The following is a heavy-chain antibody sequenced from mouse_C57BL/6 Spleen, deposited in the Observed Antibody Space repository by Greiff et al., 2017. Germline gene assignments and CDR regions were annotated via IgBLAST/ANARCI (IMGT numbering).Heavy chain of an antibody. CDR3: ARKGSYSNYDENYAMDY. J-gene: IGHJ4*01. CDR2: IYPGSGST. CDR1: GYTFTSYW. Sequence: QVQLKQPGAELVKPGASVKMSCKASGYTFTSYWITWVKQRPGQGLEWIGDIYPGSGSTNYNEKFKSKATLTVDTSSSTAYMQLSSLTSEDSAVYYCARKGSYSNYDENYAMDYWGQGTSVTISS. D-gene: IGHD2-5*01. V-gene: IGHV1-55*01.